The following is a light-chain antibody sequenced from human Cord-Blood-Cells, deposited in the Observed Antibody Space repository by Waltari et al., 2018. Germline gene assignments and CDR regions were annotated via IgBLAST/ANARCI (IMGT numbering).Light chain of an antibody. J-gene: IGKJ1*01. CDR2: GAC. Sequence: DIVLRQPLATLTVSPSGSALLPCRASQSVSSNLAGYQQKPGQAPRLLNYGACTRATGIPARFSGSGSVTEFTLTISSVQSEEFADYYCQQYNNWPRAFGKGTKVEI. CDR1: QSVSSN. V-gene: IGKV3-15*01. CDR3: QQYNNWPRA.